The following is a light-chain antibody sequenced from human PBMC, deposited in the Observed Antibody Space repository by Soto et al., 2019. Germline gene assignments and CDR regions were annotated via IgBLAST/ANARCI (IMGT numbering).Light chain of an antibody. CDR3: SSHTISSALQV. CDR2: EVT. Sequence: QSVLTQPASVSGSPGQSITISCTGSSSDVGGHDYVSWYQQHPGSAPRLIINEVTNRPSGVSDRFSGSKSGNTASLTVSRLQAEDEADYYCSSHTISSALQVFGTGTKVTV. V-gene: IGLV2-14*01. CDR1: SSDVGGHDY. J-gene: IGLJ1*01.